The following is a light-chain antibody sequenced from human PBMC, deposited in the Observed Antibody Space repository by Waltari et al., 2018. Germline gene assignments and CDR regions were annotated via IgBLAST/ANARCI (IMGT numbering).Light chain of an antibody. CDR2: DAS. J-gene: IGKJ4*01. CDR1: QTIGTY. CDR3: QQRYNWPPLT. V-gene: IGKV3-11*01. Sequence: VVLTQSPVTLSLSPGETATLSCRASQTIGTYLAWSQHKLGQSPRLLIYDASTRATGIPARFSGSGSGTDFTLTISGLEAEDSAFYYCQQRYNWPPLTFGGGTKVQTK.